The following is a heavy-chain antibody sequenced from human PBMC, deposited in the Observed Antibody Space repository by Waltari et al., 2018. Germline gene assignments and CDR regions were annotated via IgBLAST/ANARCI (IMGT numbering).Heavy chain of an antibody. Sequence: QLQLQESGPGLVKPSETLSLTCTVSGGSISSSRYYWGWIRKPPGKGLEWIGSIYYSGSTYYNPSLKSRVTISVDTSKNQFSLKLSSVTAADTAVYYCARHESYYDFWSGRYYYYGMDVWGQGTTVTVSS. V-gene: IGHV4-39*01. CDR3: ARHESYYDFWSGRYYYYGMDV. D-gene: IGHD3-3*01. CDR2: IYYSGST. J-gene: IGHJ6*02. CDR1: GGSISSSRYY.